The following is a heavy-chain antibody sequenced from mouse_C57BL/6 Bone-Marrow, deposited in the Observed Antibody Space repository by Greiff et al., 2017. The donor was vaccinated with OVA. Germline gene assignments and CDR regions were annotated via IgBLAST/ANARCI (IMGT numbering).Heavy chain of an antibody. Sequence: VKLMESGPELVKPGASVKISCKASGYTFTDYYINWVKQRPGQGLEWIGWIFPGSGSTYYNEKFKGKATLTVDKSSSTAYMLLSSLTSEDSAVYFCARWNLLGYAMDYWGQGTSVTVSS. D-gene: IGHD2-1*01. J-gene: IGHJ4*01. V-gene: IGHV1-75*01. CDR3: ARWNLLGYAMDY. CDR2: IFPGSGST. CDR1: GYTFTDYY.